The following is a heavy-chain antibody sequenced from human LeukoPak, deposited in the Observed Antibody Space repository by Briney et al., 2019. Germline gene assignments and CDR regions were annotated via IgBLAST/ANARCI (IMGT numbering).Heavy chain of an antibody. J-gene: IGHJ4*02. CDR3: ARHCSSTSCYLFDY. V-gene: IGHV4-39*01. Sequence: GSLRLSCAASGFTFSSYSLNWVRQAPGKGLEWIGSIYYSGSTYYNPSLKSRVTISVDTSKNQFSLKLSSVTAADTAVYYCARHCSSTSCYLFDYWGQGTLVTVSS. CDR1: GFTFSSYSLN. CDR2: IYYSGST. D-gene: IGHD2-2*01.